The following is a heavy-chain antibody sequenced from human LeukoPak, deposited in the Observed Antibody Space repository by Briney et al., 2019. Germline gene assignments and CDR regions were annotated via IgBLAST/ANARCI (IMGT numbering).Heavy chain of an antibody. Sequence: GGSLRLSCAASGFTFSSYGMSWVRQAPGKGLEWVSAITRSGGRTYYADSVKGRFTISRDNSKNTLYLQMNSLRAEDTAVYYCAKEVVVPAATDGFDIWGQGTMVTVSS. D-gene: IGHD2-2*01. CDR3: AKEVVVPAATDGFDI. J-gene: IGHJ3*02. CDR1: GFTFSSYG. CDR2: ITRSGGRT. V-gene: IGHV3-23*01.